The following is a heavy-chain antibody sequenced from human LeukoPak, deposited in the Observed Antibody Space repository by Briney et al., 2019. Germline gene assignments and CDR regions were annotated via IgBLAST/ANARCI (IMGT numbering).Heavy chain of an antibody. CDR2: MNPNSGNT. CDR1: GYTFTSYD. V-gene: IGHV1-8*01. Sequence: ASVKVSCKASGYTFTSYDINWVRQATGQGLEWMGWMNPNSGNTGYAQKFQGRVTMTRNTSISTAYMELNSLRAEGTAVYYCARAEYCSSTSCYAQTEGWFDPWGQGTLVTVSS. D-gene: IGHD2-2*01. CDR3: ARAEYCSSTSCYAQTEGWFDP. J-gene: IGHJ5*02.